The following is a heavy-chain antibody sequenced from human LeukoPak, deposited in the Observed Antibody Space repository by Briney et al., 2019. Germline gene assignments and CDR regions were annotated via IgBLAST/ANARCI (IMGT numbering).Heavy chain of an antibody. D-gene: IGHD6-6*01. CDR1: GFTFSDYY. V-gene: IGHV3-11*06. CDR2: ISSSSSYT. J-gene: IGHJ4*02. Sequence: PGGSLRLSCAASGFTFSDYYMSWIRQAPGKGLEWVSYISSSSSYTNYADSAKGRFTISRDNAKNSLYLQMNSLRAEDTAVYYCARTLGSSLFDYWGQGTLVTVSS. CDR3: ARTLGSSLFDY.